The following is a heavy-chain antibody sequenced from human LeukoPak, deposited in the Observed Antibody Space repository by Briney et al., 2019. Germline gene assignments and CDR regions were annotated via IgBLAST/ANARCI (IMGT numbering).Heavy chain of an antibody. CDR3: VSLNSFVGYSGLDY. V-gene: IGHV4-34*01. Sequence: SETLSLTCAVYGGSFSGYYWSWIRQPPGKGLEWSGEINHSGSTNYNPSLKSRVTISVDTSKNQFSLKLSSVTAADTAVYYCVSLNSFVGYSGLDYWGQGTLVTVSS. J-gene: IGHJ4*02. CDR2: INHSGST. D-gene: IGHD5-12*01. CDR1: GGSFSGYY.